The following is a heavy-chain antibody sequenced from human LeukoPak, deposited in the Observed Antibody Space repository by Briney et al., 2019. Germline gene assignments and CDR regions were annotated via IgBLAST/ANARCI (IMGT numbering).Heavy chain of an antibody. J-gene: IGHJ4*02. Sequence: GGSLRLSCAASGFTFDDYAMHWVRQAPGKGLEWVSGISWNSGSIGYADSVKGRFTISRDNAKNSLYLQMNSLRAEGTALYYCAKEKGYSSGWYWGGFDYWGQGTLVTVSS. V-gene: IGHV3-9*01. CDR3: AKEKGYSSGWYWGGFDY. CDR2: ISWNSGSI. D-gene: IGHD6-19*01. CDR1: GFTFDDYA.